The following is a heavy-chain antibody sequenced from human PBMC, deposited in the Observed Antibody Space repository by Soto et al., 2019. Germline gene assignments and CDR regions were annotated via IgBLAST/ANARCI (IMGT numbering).Heavy chain of an antibody. CDR3: ARVSLDTAMAHY. V-gene: IGHV1-69*02. Sequence: QVQLVQSGAEVKKPGSSVKVSCKASGGTFSSYTISWVRQAPGQGLEWMGRIIPSLGIANYAQKFQGRVTITADKSTSTAYMELSSLRSEDTAVYYCARVSLDTAMAHYWGQGTLVTVSS. J-gene: IGHJ4*02. D-gene: IGHD5-18*01. CDR1: GGTFSSYT. CDR2: IIPSLGIA.